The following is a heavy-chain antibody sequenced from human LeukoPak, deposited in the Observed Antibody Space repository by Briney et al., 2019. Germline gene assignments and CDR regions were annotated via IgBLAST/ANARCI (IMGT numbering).Heavy chain of an antibody. CDR2: ISGSGGNT. CDR1: GFTFSSYA. J-gene: IGHJ3*02. Sequence: GCLRLSCAASGFTFSSYAMSWVRHPPGKGLNWVSSISGSGGNTFYADSVKGRFTISRDNSKNTLYLQMNSLRAEDTAVYYCARDWPSEWQHLPDYDAVDIWGQGTMVTVSS. CDR3: ARDWPSEWQHLPDYDAVDI. D-gene: IGHD6-13*01. V-gene: IGHV3-23*01.